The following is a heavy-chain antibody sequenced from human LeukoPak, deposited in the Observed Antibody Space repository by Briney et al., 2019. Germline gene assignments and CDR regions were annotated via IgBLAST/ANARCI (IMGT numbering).Heavy chain of an antibody. CDR2: IYYSGST. CDR1: GGSIRSYY. J-gene: IGHJ4*02. D-gene: IGHD5-18*01. Sequence: SETLSLTCTVSGGSIRSYYWSWIRQPPGKGLEWIAYIYYSGSTNYNPSLKSRVTISVDTSKNQFSLKLSSVTAADTAVYYCAQIHSLWGQGTLVTVSS. CDR3: AQIHSL. V-gene: IGHV4-59*01.